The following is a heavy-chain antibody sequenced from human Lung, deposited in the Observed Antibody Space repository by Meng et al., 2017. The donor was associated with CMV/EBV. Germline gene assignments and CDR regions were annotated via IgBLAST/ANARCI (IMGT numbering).Heavy chain of an antibody. CDR3: ARTLPPARGHRLDY. CDR2: ISHSGIT. Sequence: SXTLSLXCAVHGESFSGYSWSWIRQPPGKGLKWIGEISHSGITNYNPSLKSRVTISLDTSKNQFSLKLNSVAAADTAVFYCARTLPPARGHRLDYWGQGTLVTVSS. CDR1: GESFSGYS. D-gene: IGHD1-14*01. J-gene: IGHJ4*02. V-gene: IGHV4-34*01.